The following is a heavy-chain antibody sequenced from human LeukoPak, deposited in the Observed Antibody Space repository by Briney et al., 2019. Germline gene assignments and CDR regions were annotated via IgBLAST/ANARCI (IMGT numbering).Heavy chain of an antibody. CDR2: INSDESRT. CDR3: ARGVQTTPNAPFDY. Sequence: GRSLRISCAASGFTFSSYWMHWVRQAPGKGLVWVSRINSDESRTTYADSVKGRFTISRDNAKTTLYLQMNSLRAEDTAVYYCARGVQTTPNAPFDYWGQGTLVTVSS. J-gene: IGHJ4*02. CDR1: GFTFSSYW. D-gene: IGHD4-17*01. V-gene: IGHV3-74*03.